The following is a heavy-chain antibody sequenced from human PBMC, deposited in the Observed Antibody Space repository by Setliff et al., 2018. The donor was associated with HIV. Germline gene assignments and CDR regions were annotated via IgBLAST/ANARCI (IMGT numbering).Heavy chain of an antibody. D-gene: IGHD3-16*01. V-gene: IGHV3-7*01. CDR1: GFTFSTFW. J-gene: IGHJ4*02. CDR3: VRWGLPYGIDA. CDR2: IKPDGSSK. Sequence: SGGSLRLSCAASGFTFSTFWMGWVRQAPGKGREWVAHIKPDGSSKTYVDSVKGRFTISRDNAKDSLYLQMHSLRAEDTAVYYCVRWGLPYGIDAWGQGTLVTVSS.